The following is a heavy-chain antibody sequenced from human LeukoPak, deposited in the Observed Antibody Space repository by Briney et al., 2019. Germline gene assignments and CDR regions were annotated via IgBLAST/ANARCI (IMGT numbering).Heavy chain of an antibody. CDR3: AREDHSNYEY. CDR2: IKQDGTET. D-gene: IGHD4-11*01. CDR1: GFIFSNYW. Sequence: GGSLGLSCAASGFIFSNYWMSWVRQAPGKGLEWVASIKQDGTETHYVDSVKGRFTISKDNAKNSLYLQLDSLRAEDTAVYYCAREDHSNYEYWGQGALVTVSS. V-gene: IGHV3-7*03. J-gene: IGHJ4*02.